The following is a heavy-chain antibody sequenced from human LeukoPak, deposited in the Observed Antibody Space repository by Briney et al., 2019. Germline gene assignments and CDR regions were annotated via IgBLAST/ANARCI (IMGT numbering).Heavy chain of an antibody. V-gene: IGHV3-73*01. CDR1: GFTFSGSA. D-gene: IGHD2-2*01. Sequence: GESLKISCAASGFTFSGSAMHWVRQASGKGLEWVGRIRSKANSYATAYAASVKGRFTISRDDSKNTAYLQMNSLKTEDTAVYYCTRGYCSSTSCYGYFDYWGQGTLVTVSS. CDR3: TRGYCSSTSCYGYFDY. J-gene: IGHJ4*02. CDR2: IRSKANSYAT.